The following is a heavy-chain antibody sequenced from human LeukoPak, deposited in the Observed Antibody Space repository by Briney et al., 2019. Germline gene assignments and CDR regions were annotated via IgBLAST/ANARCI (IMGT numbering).Heavy chain of an antibody. D-gene: IGHD3-3*01. CDR3: AAYTYYDFWRGIGGWFDP. J-gene: IGHJ5*02. V-gene: IGHV3-11*01. Sequence: GGSLRLSCAASGFTFSDYYMSWIRQAPGKGLEWVSYISSSGSTIYYADSVNGRFTISRDNAKNSLYLQMNSLRAEDTAVYYCAAYTYYDFWRGIGGWFDPWGQGTLVTVSS. CDR1: GFTFSDYY. CDR2: ISSSGSTI.